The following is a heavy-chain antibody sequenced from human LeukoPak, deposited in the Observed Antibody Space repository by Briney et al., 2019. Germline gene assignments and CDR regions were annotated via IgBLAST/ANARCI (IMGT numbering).Heavy chain of an antibody. CDR3: AKDYYYESSGYDI. V-gene: IGHV3-30*18. CDR1: GFTFSSYG. D-gene: IGHD3-22*01. CDR2: ISYDGSDK. J-gene: IGHJ4*02. Sequence: QAGGSLRLSCAASGFTFSSYGMHWVRQAPGKGLEWVAVISYDGSDKYYADSVKGRFTISRDNSKNTLYLQMNSLRAGDTAVYYCAKDYYYESSGYDIWGQGTLVTVSS.